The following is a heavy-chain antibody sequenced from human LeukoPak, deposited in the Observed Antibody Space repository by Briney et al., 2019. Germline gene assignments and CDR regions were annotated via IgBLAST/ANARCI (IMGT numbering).Heavy chain of an antibody. V-gene: IGHV4-59*12. Sequence: SETLSLTCTVSGGSISSYYWSWLRQPPGKGLEWIGYIYYSGSTNYNPSLKSRVTISVDTSKNQFSLKLSSVTAADTAVYYCARDRSGYNFYGMDVWGQGTTVTVSS. J-gene: IGHJ6*02. CDR1: GGSISSYY. CDR3: ARDRSGYNFYGMDV. CDR2: IYYSGST. D-gene: IGHD3-22*01.